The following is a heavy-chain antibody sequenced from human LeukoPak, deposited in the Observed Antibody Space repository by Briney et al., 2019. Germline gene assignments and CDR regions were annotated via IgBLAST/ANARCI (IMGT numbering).Heavy chain of an antibody. CDR2: IKQDGSEK. Sequence: GGSLRLSCAASGYTFSSYWMTWVRQAPGKGLKWVANIKQDGSEKDYVDSVKGRFTISRDNAKNSLYLQMNSLRVEDTAVYYCAREYSSSWYGLWGQGTLVTVSS. CDR3: AREYSSSWYGL. D-gene: IGHD6-13*01. J-gene: IGHJ4*02. CDR1: GYTFSSYW. V-gene: IGHV3-7*01.